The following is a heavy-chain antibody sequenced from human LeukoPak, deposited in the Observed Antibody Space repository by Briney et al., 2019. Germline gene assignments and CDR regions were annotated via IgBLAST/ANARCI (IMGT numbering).Heavy chain of an antibody. CDR2: IYYSGST. CDR1: GGSISSGDYY. Sequence: SQTLSLTCTVSGGSISSGDYYWSWIRQPPGTGLEWIGYIYYSGSTYYNPSLKSRVTILVDTSKNQFSLKLSSVTAADTAVYYCASGTGYWYFDLWGRGTLVTVSS. J-gene: IGHJ2*01. CDR3: ASGTGYWYFDL. D-gene: IGHD1-14*01. V-gene: IGHV4-30-4*01.